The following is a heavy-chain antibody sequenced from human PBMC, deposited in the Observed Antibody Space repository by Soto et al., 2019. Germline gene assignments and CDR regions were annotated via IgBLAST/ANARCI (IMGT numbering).Heavy chain of an antibody. CDR2: IWFDGSKK. CDR3: AGGGGHYYYYMDA. D-gene: IGHD3-10*01. J-gene: IGHJ6*03. Sequence: VQLVGSGGGVVQPGWSLRLSCAASGFTFSSHGMHRVRQAPGKGLEWVAVIWFDGSKKYYADSVKGRFTISRDNSKNTLYLQKNRLRAEGTGVDYCAGGGGHYYYYMDAWGKGTTVTVSS. CDR1: GFTFSSHG. V-gene: IGHV3-33*01.